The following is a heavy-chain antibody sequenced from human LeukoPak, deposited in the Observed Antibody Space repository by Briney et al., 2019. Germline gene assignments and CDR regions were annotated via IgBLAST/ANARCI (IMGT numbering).Heavy chain of an antibody. CDR3: ARYGSGSWYFDY. J-gene: IGHJ4*02. V-gene: IGHV4-38-2*02. CDR1: GYSISSGYY. D-gene: IGHD3-10*01. Sequence: SETLSLTCTVSGYSISSGYYWGWIRQPPGKGLEWIGSIYYSGSTYYNPSLKSRVTISVDTSKNQFSLKLSSVTAADTAVYYCARYGSGSWYFDYWGQGTLVTVSS. CDR2: IYYSGST.